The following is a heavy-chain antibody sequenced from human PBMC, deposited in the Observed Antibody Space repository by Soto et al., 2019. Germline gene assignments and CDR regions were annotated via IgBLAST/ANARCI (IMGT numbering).Heavy chain of an antibody. CDR1: GFVFSSFS. V-gene: IGHV3-48*04. CDR2: VSGGGNTI. J-gene: IGHJ5*02. D-gene: IGHD3-22*01. Sequence: EVQLVESGGALVQPGGSLRLSCAASGFVFSSFSMNWVRQAPGKGLEWVAYVSGGGNTIYYADSVKGRFTISRDNAKNSLYLQMNSLRAEDTAVYYCARDWDSSGYFWFDPWGQGTQVTVSS. CDR3: ARDWDSSGYFWFDP.